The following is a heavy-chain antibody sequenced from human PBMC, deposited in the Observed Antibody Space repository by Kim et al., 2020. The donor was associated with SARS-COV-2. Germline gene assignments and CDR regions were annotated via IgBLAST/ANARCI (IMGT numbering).Heavy chain of an antibody. Sequence: SETLSLTCTVSGGSISSSSYYWGWIRQPPGKGLEWIASMYYSGTTFYNPSLKSRVTISVDTSKNKFSLKMASVTAADTAVYFCARQHTSGWHFDYWGQGT. D-gene: IGHD6-19*01. J-gene: IGHJ4*02. V-gene: IGHV4-39*01. CDR1: GGSISSSSYY. CDR3: ARQHTSGWHFDY. CDR2: MYYSGTT.